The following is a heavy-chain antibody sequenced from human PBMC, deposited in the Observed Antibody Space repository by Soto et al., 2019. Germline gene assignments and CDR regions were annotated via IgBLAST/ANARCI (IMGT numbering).Heavy chain of an antibody. V-gene: IGHV3-23*01. Sequence: PGGSLRLSCAASGFIFENFGMSWVRQAPGKGLEWISSISGSGFKKYYADSVKGRFTISRDNSKNTLYLQMNSLRAEDTAVYYCARTYCTNGVCYKPFDYWGQGTLVTVSS. J-gene: IGHJ4*02. CDR1: GFIFENFG. D-gene: IGHD2-8*01. CDR2: ISGSGFKK. CDR3: ARTYCTNGVCYKPFDY.